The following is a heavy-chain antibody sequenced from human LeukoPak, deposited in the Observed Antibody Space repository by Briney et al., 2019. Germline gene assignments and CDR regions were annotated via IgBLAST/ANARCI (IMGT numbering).Heavy chain of an antibody. CDR2: ISSSSSTI. J-gene: IGHJ3*02. V-gene: IGHV3-48*01. Sequence: PGGSLRLSCAASGFTFSSYSMNWVRQAPGKGLEWVSYISSSSSTIYYADSVKGRFTISRDNAKNSLYLQMNSLRAEDTAVYYCARSPWGGWDDAFDIWGQGTMVTVSS. CDR3: ARSPWGGWDDAFDI. D-gene: IGHD6-19*01. CDR1: GFTFSSYS.